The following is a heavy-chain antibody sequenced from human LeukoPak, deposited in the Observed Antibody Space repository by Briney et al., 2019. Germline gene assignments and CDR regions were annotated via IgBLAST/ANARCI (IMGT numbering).Heavy chain of an antibody. CDR1: GGSLSSSSTSY. CDR3: ARMITFGGVIATNWFDP. D-gene: IGHD3-16*02. Sequence: SETLSLTCTVSGGSLSSSSTSYWGWIRQPPGKGLEWIGSMNYGGTSHYNPSLKSRVTISVDTSKNQFSLKLSSVTAADTAVYYCARMITFGGVIATNWFDPWGQGTLVTVSS. V-gene: IGHV4-39*07. J-gene: IGHJ5*02. CDR2: MNYGGTS.